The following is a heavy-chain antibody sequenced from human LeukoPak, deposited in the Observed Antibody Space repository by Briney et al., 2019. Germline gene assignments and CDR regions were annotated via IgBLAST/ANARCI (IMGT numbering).Heavy chain of an antibody. D-gene: IGHD6-13*01. J-gene: IGHJ1*01. CDR3: ASLNSSSWYMYFQH. CDR1: GYSVTSYW. CDR2: IDPSDSYT. V-gene: IGHV5-10-1*01. Sequence: GESLKISCKGSGYSVTSYWISWVRQMPGKGLEWMGRIDPSDSYTNYSPSFQGHVTISADKSISTAYLQWSSLKASDTAMYYCASLNSSSWYMYFQHWGQGTLVTVSS.